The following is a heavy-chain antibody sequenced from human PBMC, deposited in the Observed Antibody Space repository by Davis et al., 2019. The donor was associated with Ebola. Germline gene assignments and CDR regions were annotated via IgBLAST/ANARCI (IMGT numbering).Heavy chain of an antibody. CDR1: GYRFTSYY. CDR3: AREGGRYYDSSGYVFDI. D-gene: IGHD3-22*01. Sequence: ASVKVSCKASGYRFTSYYMHWVRQAPGQGLEWMGIINPIAGGTSYAQNFQVRVNMPRDTSTSTVYMELSSLRSEDTAMYYCAREGGRYYDSSGYVFDIWGQGTMVKVSS. V-gene: IGHV1-46*01. CDR2: INPIAGGT. J-gene: IGHJ3*02.